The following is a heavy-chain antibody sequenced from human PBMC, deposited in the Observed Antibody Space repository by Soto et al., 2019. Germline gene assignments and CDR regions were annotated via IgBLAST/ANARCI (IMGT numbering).Heavy chain of an antibody. J-gene: IGHJ4*02. D-gene: IGHD3-3*01. V-gene: IGHV3-74*01. CDR3: ARVYYDFWSGPYFDY. CDR2: INSDGSST. CDR1: GFTFSSYW. Sequence: EVQLVESGGGLVQPGGSLRLSCAASGFTFSSYWMHWVRQAPGKGLVWVSRINSDGSSTSYADSVKGRFTISRDNAKNTLYLQMNSLRAEDTAVYYCARVYYDFWSGPYFDYWGQGTLVTVSS.